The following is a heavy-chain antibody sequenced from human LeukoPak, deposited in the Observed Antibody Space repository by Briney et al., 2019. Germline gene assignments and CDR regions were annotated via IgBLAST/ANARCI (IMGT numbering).Heavy chain of an antibody. V-gene: IGHV1-18*01. CDR1: GYTFTSYG. CDR3: ARGAGDFWSGTLDY. J-gene: IGHJ4*02. D-gene: IGHD3-3*01. Sequence: ASVKVSCKASGYTFTSYGISWVRQAPGQGLEWMGWISAYSGNTNYAQKLQGRVTMTTDTSTSTAYMELRSLRSDDTAVYYCARGAGDFWSGTLDYWGQGTLVTVSS. CDR2: ISAYSGNT.